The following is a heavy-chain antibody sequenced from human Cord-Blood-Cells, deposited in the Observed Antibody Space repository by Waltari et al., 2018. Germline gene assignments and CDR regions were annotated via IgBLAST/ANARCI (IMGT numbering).Heavy chain of an antibody. D-gene: IGHD3-10*01. J-gene: IGHJ4*02. CDR3: AHRRSYYGSGSYYNSYYYFDY. V-gene: IGHV2-5*01. CDR1: GFSLSTSGVG. CDR2: IYWNDDK. Sequence: QITLKESGPTLVTPTQTLTLTCTFSGFSLSTSGVGVGWSRQPPAKALEWLALIYWNDDKRYSPSLKSRLTITKDTSKNQVVLTMTNMDPVDTATYYCAHRRSYYGSGSYYNSYYYFDYWGQGTLVTVSS.